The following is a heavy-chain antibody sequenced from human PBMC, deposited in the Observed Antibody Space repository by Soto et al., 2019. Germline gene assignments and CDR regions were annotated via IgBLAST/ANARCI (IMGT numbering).Heavy chain of an antibody. J-gene: IGHJ5*01. Sequence: QVQLQESGPGLVKPSETLSLTCTVSGGSISSYYWSWIRQPPGKGLECIGFIFYSGSTSYNPSLNSRVTISIDTSEYQFSLKLNSVTAADTALYYCASMIGDPVLSFDSWGQGTLVAVSS. CDR3: ASMIGDPVLSFDS. D-gene: IGHD3-10*02. CDR1: GGSISSYY. V-gene: IGHV4-59*01. CDR2: IFYSGST.